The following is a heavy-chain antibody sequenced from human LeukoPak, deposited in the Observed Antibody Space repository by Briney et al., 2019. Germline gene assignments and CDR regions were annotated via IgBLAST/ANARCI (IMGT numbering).Heavy chain of an antibody. J-gene: IGHJ3*02. V-gene: IGHV5-51*01. CDR3: ARPRIAASGYAFDI. CDR2: IYLGDSDT. Sequence: GESLKISCKGSGYSFTSYWVGWVRQMPGKGLEWMGIIYLGDSDTRYSPSFQGQVTISADKSINTAYLQWSSLKASDTAMYYCARPRIAASGYAFDIWGQGTMVTVSS. D-gene: IGHD3-22*01. CDR1: GYSFTSYW.